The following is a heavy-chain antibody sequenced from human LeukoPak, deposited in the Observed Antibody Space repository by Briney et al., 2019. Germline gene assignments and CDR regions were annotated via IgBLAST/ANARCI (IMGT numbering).Heavy chain of an antibody. CDR2: ISSSSRYL. V-gene: IGHV3-21*01. Sequence: GSLRLSCAASEFTFSSYSMNWVRKAPGKGLEWISSISSSSRYLYYADSVKGRFTISRDNAKNSLYLQMNSLRAEDTAVYYCARDHWGILTGYYIDYWGQGTLVTVSS. D-gene: IGHD3-9*01. J-gene: IGHJ4*02. CDR1: EFTFSSYS. CDR3: ARDHWGILTGYYIDY.